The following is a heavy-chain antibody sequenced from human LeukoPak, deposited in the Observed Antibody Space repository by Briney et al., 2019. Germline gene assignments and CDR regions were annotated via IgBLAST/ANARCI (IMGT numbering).Heavy chain of an antibody. D-gene: IGHD5-12*01. CDR3: AREYSGYQTYFDY. CDR2: IYYSGST. V-gene: IGHV4-59*01. Sequence: SETLSLTCTVSGGSISSYYWSWIRQPPGKGLEWIGYIYYSGSTNYNPSLKSRVTISVDTFKIQFSLKLSSVTAADTAVYYCAREYSGYQTYFDYWGQGTLVTVSS. J-gene: IGHJ4*02. CDR1: GGSISSYY.